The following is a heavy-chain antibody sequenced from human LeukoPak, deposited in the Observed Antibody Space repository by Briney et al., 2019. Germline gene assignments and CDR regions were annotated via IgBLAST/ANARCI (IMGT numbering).Heavy chain of an antibody. CDR3: AKTFIAVANPIDY. Sequence: PGGSLRLSCAASGFTFSSYAMSWVRQAPGKGLEWVSVISGGGTSTYYADSVKGRFTISKDNSRNTPHLQMSSLRAEDTAVYYCAKTFIAVANPIDYWGQGTLVTVSS. CDR1: GFTFSSYA. CDR2: ISGGGTST. D-gene: IGHD6-19*01. J-gene: IGHJ4*02. V-gene: IGHV3-23*01.